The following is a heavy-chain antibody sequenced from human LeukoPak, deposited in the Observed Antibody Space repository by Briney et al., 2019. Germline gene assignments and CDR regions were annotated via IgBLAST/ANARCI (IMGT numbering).Heavy chain of an antibody. CDR1: GGSISSTNW. J-gene: IGHJ4*02. CDR2: ISLSGVT. D-gene: IGHD1-26*01. CDR3: SRESGAFSPFGY. V-gene: IGHV4-4*02. Sequence: SETLSLTCGVSGGSISSTNWWSWVRQPPGQGLEWIGEISLSGVTNYNPSLKSRVTMSLDRSKNHLSLTLTSVAAADTAVYYCSRESGAFSPFGYWGQGTLVTVSS.